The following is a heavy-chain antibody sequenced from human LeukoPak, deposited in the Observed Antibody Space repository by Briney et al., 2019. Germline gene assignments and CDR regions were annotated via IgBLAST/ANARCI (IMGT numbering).Heavy chain of an antibody. J-gene: IGHJ4*02. Sequence: SQTLSLTCTVSGGSISSGDYYWSWIRQPPGKGLEWIGEINHSGSTNYNPSLKSRVTISVDTSKNQFSLKLSSVTAADTAVYYCARGLGIVGATTTSIDYWGQGTLVTVSS. D-gene: IGHD1-26*01. V-gene: IGHV4-30-4*08. CDR1: GGSISSGDYY. CDR2: INHSGST. CDR3: ARGLGIVGATTTSIDY.